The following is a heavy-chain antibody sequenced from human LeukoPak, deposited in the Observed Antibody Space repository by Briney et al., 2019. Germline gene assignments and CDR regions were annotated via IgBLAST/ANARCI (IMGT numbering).Heavy chain of an antibody. Sequence: GGSLRLSCAASGFTFNNYNMNWVRQAPGKALERVSSITSSSTYIFYADSVKGRFTISRDNAKNSLYLQMNSLGPEDTAVYYCARDPYSGNYGNYYYYYMDVWGKGTTVTISS. J-gene: IGHJ6*03. D-gene: IGHD1-26*01. CDR3: ARDPYSGNYGNYYYYYMDV. CDR1: GFTFNNYN. CDR2: ITSSSTYI. V-gene: IGHV3-21*01.